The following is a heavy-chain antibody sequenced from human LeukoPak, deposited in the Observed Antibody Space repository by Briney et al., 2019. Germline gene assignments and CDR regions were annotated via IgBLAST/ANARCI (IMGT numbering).Heavy chain of an antibody. D-gene: IGHD5-18*01. Sequence: GGSLRLSCAASGFTVSSNYMSWVRQAPGKGLEWVSVIYSSGTTYYADSVKGRFTISRDNSKNTLYLQMNSLRAEDTAVYYCAKDRGYSYGFALDYWGQGTLVTVSS. V-gene: IGHV3-66*01. CDR1: GFTVSSNY. CDR2: IYSSGTT. J-gene: IGHJ4*02. CDR3: AKDRGYSYGFALDY.